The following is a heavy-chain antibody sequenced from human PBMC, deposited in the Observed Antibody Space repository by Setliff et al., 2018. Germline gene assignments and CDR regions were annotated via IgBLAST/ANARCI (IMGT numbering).Heavy chain of an antibody. J-gene: IGHJ5*02. CDR2: INHSGST. CDR1: GGSFSGYY. CDR3: ARRNGEKLDP. Sequence: SETLSLTCAVYGGSFSGYYWSWIRQPPGKGLEWIGEINHSGSTNYNPSLKSRVTISVDTSKNQFSLKLSSVTAADTAVYYCARRNGEKLDPWGQGTLVTVSS. V-gene: IGHV4-34*01.